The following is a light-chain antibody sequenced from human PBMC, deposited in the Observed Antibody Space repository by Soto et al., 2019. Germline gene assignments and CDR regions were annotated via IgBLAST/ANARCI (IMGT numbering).Light chain of an antibody. CDR2: GAS. V-gene: IGKV3-20*01. CDR3: QQYGSSPQT. J-gene: IGKJ1*01. Sequence: EILMTQSPATLSVSPGERATLSCRASQSVRSYLAWYQQKPGQAPRLLIYGASSRATGIPDRFTGSGSGTDFTLTISRLEPEDFAVYYCQQYGSSPQTFGQGTKVDIK. CDR1: QSVRSY.